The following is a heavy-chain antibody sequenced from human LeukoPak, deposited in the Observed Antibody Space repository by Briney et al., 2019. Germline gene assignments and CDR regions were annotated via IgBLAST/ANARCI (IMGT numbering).Heavy chain of an antibody. J-gene: IGHJ4*02. CDR2: ISSSGSTI. CDR1: GFTFYSYE. CDR3: ARDKLSFFASSGYFDY. V-gene: IGHV3-48*03. Sequence: GTLRLSSAASGFTFYSYEMDWVRPAPGQGREWGSFISSSGSTIHYAGSVRGRFTISRDNAKNSLYLQMSRLTAEDTAVYYCARDKLSFFASSGYFDYWGQGTLVT. D-gene: IGHD3-22*01.